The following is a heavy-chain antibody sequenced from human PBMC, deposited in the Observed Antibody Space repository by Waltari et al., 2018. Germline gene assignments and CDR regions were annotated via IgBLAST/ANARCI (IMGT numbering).Heavy chain of an antibody. D-gene: IGHD3-22*01. J-gene: IGHJ3*02. CDR3: ARGRITMIVVDDAFDI. CDR1: GGSFSGYS. CDR2: INHSGST. V-gene: IGHV4-34*01. Sequence: QVQLQQWGAGLLKPSETLSLTCAVYGGSFSGYSWSWIRQPPGKGLEWIGEINHSGSTNYNPSLKSRVTISVDTSKNQCSRKLSSVTAADTAVYYCARGRITMIVVDDAFDIWGQGTMGTVSS.